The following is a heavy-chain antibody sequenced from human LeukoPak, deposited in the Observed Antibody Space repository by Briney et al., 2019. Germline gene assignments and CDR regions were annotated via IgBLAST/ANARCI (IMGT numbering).Heavy chain of an antibody. D-gene: IGHD3-10*01. Sequence: SETLSLTCTVSGGSISSSSYYWGWIRQPPGKGLEWIGSIYYSGSTYYNPSLKNRVTISVDTSKNQFSLKLSSVTAADTAVYYCARFEYYYGSGSYFDYWGQGTLVTVSS. CDR1: GGSISSSSYY. CDR2: IYYSGST. J-gene: IGHJ4*02. CDR3: ARFEYYYGSGSYFDY. V-gene: IGHV4-39*07.